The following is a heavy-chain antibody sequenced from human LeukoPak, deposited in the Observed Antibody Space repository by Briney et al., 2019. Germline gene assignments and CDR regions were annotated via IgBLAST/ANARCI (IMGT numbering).Heavy chain of an antibody. Sequence: GGSLRLSCAAPGFTFSSYWMSWVRQAPGKGLEWVANIKQDGSEKYYVDSVKGRFTISRDNAKNSLYLQMNSLRAEDTAVYYCARVGVVPAASGYFDYWGQGTLVTVSS. CDR1: GFTFSSYW. D-gene: IGHD2-2*01. CDR2: IKQDGSEK. CDR3: ARVGVVPAASGYFDY. J-gene: IGHJ4*02. V-gene: IGHV3-7*01.